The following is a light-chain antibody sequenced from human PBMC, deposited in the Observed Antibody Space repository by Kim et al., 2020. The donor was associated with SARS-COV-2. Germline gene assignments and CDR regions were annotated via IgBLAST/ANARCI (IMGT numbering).Light chain of an antibody. J-gene: IGLJ2*01. V-gene: IGLV3-19*01. CDR1: SLRSYY. Sequence: GQTVRITCQGDSLRSYYATWYQQRPRQAPVLVIYGRNNRPSGIPDRFSGSSSGNTASLTISGAQAEDEADFYCQSRDSGGNVLFGGGTKLTVL. CDR2: GRN. CDR3: QSRDSGGNVL.